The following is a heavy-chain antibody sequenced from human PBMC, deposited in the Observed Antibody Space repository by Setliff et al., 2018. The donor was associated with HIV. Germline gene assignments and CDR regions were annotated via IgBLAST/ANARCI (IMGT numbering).Heavy chain of an antibody. V-gene: IGHV2-5*02. CDR3: VHSIAAEWGVSSGYPFDY. CDR2: IYWDDDK. D-gene: IGHD3-22*01. Sequence: SGPTLVNPTQTLTLTCTFSGVSLSTNGVGVGWIRQPPGKALEWLALIYWDDDKQYSPSLKSRVTITKDTSKNQVVLTMTNMDLVDTATYYCVHSIAAEWGVSSGYPFDYWGQGTLVTVSS. CDR1: GVSLSTNGVG. J-gene: IGHJ4*02.